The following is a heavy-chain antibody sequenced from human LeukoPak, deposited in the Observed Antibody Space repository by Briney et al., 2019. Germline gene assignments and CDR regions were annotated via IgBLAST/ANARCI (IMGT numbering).Heavy chain of an antibody. V-gene: IGHV4-34*01. CDR3: ARESGYCSSTSCPKNDY. CDR1: GGSFSGYY. D-gene: IGHD2-2*01. Sequence: SETLSLTCAVYGGSFSGYYWSWIRQPPGKGLEWIGEINHSRSTNYNPSLKSRVTISVDTSKNQFSLKLSSVTAADTAVYYCARESGYCSSTSCPKNDYWGQGTLVTVSS. CDR2: INHSRST. J-gene: IGHJ4*02.